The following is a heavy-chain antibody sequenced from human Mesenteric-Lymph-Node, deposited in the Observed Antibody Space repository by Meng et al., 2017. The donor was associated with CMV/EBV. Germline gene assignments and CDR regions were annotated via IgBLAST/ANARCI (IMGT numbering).Heavy chain of an antibody. D-gene: IGHD4-11*01. CDR3: ARDRETTVTTTRFYYYYGMDV. CDR2: INSDGSTT. CDR1: GFTFRSYW. V-gene: IGHV3-74*01. Sequence: GGSLRLSCAASGFTFRSYWMHWVRQVPGKGLVWVSRINSDGSTTGYADSVKGRFTISRDNAKNSLYLQMNSLRAEDTAVYYCARDRETTVTTTRFYYYYGMDVWGQGTTVTVSS. J-gene: IGHJ6*02.